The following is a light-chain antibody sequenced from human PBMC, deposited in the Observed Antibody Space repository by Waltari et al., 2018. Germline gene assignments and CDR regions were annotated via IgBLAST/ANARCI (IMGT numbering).Light chain of an antibody. CDR1: QSVLYSSNNKNY. J-gene: IGKJ1*01. CDR3: QQYYSTWT. Sequence: DIVMTQSPDSLAVSLGERATIHFKSSQSVLYSSNNKNYLAWYQQKPGQPPKLLIYWASTRESGVPDRFSGSGSGTDFTLTISSLQAEDVAVYYCQQYYSTWTFGQGTKVEIK. CDR2: WAS. V-gene: IGKV4-1*01.